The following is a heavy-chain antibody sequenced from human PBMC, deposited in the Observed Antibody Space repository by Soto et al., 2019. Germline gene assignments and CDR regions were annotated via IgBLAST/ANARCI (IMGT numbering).Heavy chain of an antibody. CDR2: IYPDDSDS. D-gene: IGHD3-22*01. J-gene: IGHJ3*01. V-gene: IGHV5-51*01. CDR1: GYSFTIYW. CDR3: ARQTHYGSSAKRGFDV. Sequence: GESLKISCKGSGYSFTIYWIGWVRQMPGKGLEWMGIIYPDDSDSRYSPSFQGQVTISADKSISTAYLQWSSLKASDTAMYYCARQTHYGSSAKRGFDVWGQGTMVTVSS.